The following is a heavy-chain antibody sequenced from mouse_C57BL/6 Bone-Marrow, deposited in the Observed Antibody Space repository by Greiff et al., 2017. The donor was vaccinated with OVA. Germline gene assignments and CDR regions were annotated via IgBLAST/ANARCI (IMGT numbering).Heavy chain of an antibody. V-gene: IGHV1-76*01. Sequence: QVQLQQSGAELVRPGASVKLSCKASGYTFTDYYINWVKQRPGQGLEWIARIYPGSGNTYYNEKFKGKATLTAEKSSSTAYMQLSSLTSEDSAVYFCARSPIYYDYDGWFAYWGQGTLVTVSA. J-gene: IGHJ3*01. CDR2: IYPGSGNT. CDR1: GYTFTDYY. D-gene: IGHD2-4*01. CDR3: ARSPIYYDYDGWFAY.